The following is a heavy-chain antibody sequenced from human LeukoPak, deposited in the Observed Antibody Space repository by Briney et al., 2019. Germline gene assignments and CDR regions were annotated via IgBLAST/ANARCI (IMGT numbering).Heavy chain of an antibody. J-gene: IGHJ4*02. V-gene: IGHV4-4*07. D-gene: IGHD6-19*01. CDR1: GGSISSYY. CDR2: IYTSGST. CDR3: ARLQWLVPFYYFDY. Sequence: SETLSPTCTVSGGSISSYYWSWIRQPAGKGLEWIGRIYTSGSTNYNPSLKSRVTMSVDTSRNQFSLKLSSVTAADTAVYYCARLQWLVPFYYFDYWGQGTLVTVSS.